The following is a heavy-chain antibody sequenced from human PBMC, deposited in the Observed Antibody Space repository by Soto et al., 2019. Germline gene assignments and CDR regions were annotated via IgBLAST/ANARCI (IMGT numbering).Heavy chain of an antibody. V-gene: IGHV3-66*01. CDR1: GFTVSSSY. Sequence: EVQLVESGGGLVQPGGSLRLSCAASGFTVSSSYMSWVRQAPGKGLEWVSVIYSGGSTYYADSVKGRFTISRDNSKNTLYLQMNSLRAEDTAVYYCARERERYYYYYMDVWGKGTTVTVSS. CDR3: ARERERYYYYYMDV. J-gene: IGHJ6*03. CDR2: IYSGGST.